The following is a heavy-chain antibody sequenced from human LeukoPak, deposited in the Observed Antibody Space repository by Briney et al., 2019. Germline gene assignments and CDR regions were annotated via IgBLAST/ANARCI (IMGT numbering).Heavy chain of an antibody. CDR3: ARDPDYGAYYFDY. J-gene: IGHJ4*02. CDR1: GGSISSSNW. V-gene: IGHV4-4*02. D-gene: IGHD3-16*01. Sequence: PSGTLSLTCAVSGGSISSSNWWRGVRPPPGKGVEWIGEIYHSGSTNYNPSLKSRVTISVDKSKNQFSLKLSCVTAADTAVYYCARDPDYGAYYFDYWGQGTLVTVSS. CDR2: IYHSGST.